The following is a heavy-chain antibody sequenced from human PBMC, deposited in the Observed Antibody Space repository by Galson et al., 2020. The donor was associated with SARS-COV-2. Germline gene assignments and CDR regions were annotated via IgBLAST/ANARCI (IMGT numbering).Heavy chain of an antibody. CDR3: ARVYSSSWPLYNWFDP. D-gene: IGHD6-13*01. CDR2: IYYSGST. CDR1: GGSISSGGYY. V-gene: IGHV4-31*03. Sequence: SETLSFTCTVSGGSISSGGYYWSWIRQHPGKGLEWIGYIYYSGSTYYNPSLKSRVTISVDTSKNQFSLKLSSVTAADTAVYYCARVYSSSWPLYNWFDPWGQGTLVTVSS. J-gene: IGHJ5*02.